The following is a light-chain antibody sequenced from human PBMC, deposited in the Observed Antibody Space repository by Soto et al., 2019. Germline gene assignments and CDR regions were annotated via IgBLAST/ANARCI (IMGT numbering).Light chain of an antibody. J-gene: IGLJ3*02. CDR2: SNN. CDR3: AAWDDSLNGWV. Sequence: QSVLTKPPSASGTPGQRVTISCSGSSSNIGSNTVNWYQQLPGTAPKLLIYSNNQRPSGVPDRFSGSKSGTSASLAISGLQSEDEDDYYCAAWDDSLNGWVFGGGTKLTVL. CDR1: SSNIGSNT. V-gene: IGLV1-44*01.